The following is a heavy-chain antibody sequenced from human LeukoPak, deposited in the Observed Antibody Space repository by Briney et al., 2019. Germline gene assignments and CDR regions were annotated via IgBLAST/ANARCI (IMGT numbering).Heavy chain of an antibody. Sequence: PGGSLRLSCAASGFSFSSNWMHWVRQTPGKGLVWVSRINSGGSGTTYADSVEGRCTISRDNAKNMLYLQMNSLRADDTAVYYCATSLGPLAEYWGQGTLVTVSS. D-gene: IGHD7-27*01. V-gene: IGHV3-74*01. CDR3: ATSLGPLAEY. J-gene: IGHJ4*02. CDR2: INSGGSGT. CDR1: GFSFSSNW.